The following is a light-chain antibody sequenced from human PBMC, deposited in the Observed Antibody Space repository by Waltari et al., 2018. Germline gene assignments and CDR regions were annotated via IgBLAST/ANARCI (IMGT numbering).Light chain of an antibody. Sequence: YDVTQPVSVSVGLGQTARITSGGNKPESKPVQWYQQKPGQAPVLVMYRDNNRPSGIPERFSGFNSGNSATLAISRAQDGDEADYYCQLWDNNIVIFGGGTKLTVL. CDR1: KPESKP. CDR2: RDN. J-gene: IGLJ2*01. V-gene: IGLV3-9*01. CDR3: QLWDNNIVI.